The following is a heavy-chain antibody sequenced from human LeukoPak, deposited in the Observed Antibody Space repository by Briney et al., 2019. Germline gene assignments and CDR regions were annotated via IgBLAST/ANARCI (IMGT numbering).Heavy chain of an antibody. CDR2: IYYSGST. CDR3: ARGGIRQTFDN. D-gene: IGHD3-3*02. J-gene: IGHJ4*02. V-gene: IGHV4-59*11. Sequence: PSETLSLTCTVSGGSISSHYWGWIRQPPGKGLEWIGYIYYSGSTNYNPSLKSRGTISVDTSKNQFSLNLTSVTAADTAVYYCARGGIRQTFDNWGQGTLVTVSS. CDR1: GGSISSHY.